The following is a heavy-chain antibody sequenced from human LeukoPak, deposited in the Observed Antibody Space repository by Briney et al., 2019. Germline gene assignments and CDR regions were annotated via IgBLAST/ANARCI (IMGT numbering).Heavy chain of an antibody. J-gene: IGHJ4*02. CDR2: IWHDGSHK. CDR1: GFSFNTYA. V-gene: IGHV3-33*01. D-gene: IGHD3-10*01. CDR3: ARELFGSGSYPDF. Sequence: GRSLTLSCAASGFSFNTYAMHWVRQAPGQGLEWVALIWHDGSHKFYSNSVRGQFTISRDNSKNTVYLQMNNLRPEDTAVYYCARELFGSGSYPDFWGQGTPVTVSS.